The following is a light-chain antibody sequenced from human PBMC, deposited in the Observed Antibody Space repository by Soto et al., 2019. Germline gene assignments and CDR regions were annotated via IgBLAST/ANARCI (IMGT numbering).Light chain of an antibody. Sequence: DIQMTQSPSTVSGSVGDRVTITCRASQAITNRLAWYQQKPGKAPKLLIYNASTLKSGVPSRFSGSGSGTEFTLTISSLQPDDFATYYCQHYNSYSEAFGEGTKVDIK. CDR3: QHYNSYSEA. J-gene: IGKJ1*01. V-gene: IGKV1-5*03. CDR2: NAS. CDR1: QAITNR.